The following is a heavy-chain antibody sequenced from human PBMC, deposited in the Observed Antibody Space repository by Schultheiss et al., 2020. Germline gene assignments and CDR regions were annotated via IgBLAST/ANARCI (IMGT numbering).Heavy chain of an antibody. D-gene: IGHD3-10*01. CDR1: GDSINSGGYY. CDR2: TYYSGST. V-gene: IGHV4-31*03. J-gene: IGHJ5*02. CDR3: ARDRGFSWFDP. Sequence: TLSLTCTVSGDSINSGGYYWSWIRQQPGKGLKWIGYTYYSGSTYYNPSLKSRVTISIDTSKNQFSLKLSSVTAADTAVYYCARDRGFSWFDPWGQGTLVTVSS.